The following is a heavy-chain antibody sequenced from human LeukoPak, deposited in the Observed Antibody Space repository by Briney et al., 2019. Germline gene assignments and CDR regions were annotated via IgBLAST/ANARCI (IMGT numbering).Heavy chain of an antibody. Sequence: GGSLRLSSAASGFTFDDYGMSWVRQAPGKGLEWVSGINWNGGSTGYADSVKGRFTISRDNAKNSLYLQMNSLRAEDTALYYCAREEAYCGGDCYSWYFDYWGQGTLVTVSS. J-gene: IGHJ4*02. D-gene: IGHD2-21*02. CDR3: AREEAYCGGDCYSWYFDY. V-gene: IGHV3-20*04. CDR2: INWNGGST. CDR1: GFTFDDYG.